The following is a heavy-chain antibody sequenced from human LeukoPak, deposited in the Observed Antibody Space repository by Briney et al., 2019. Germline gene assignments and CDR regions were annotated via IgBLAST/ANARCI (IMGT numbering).Heavy chain of an antibody. CDR3: ARLVGLSTTASY. CDR1: GYTFIGYY. D-gene: IGHD5/OR15-5a*01. J-gene: IGHJ4*02. CDR2: INPTSGGT. V-gene: IGHV1-2*02. Sequence: ASVKVSCKASGYTFIGYYLHWVRQAPGQGLEWMGWINPTSGGTNYAQKFQDRVTMTSDTSINTAYMELSRLRSDDTAVYYCARLVGLSTTASYWGQGTLVIVSS.